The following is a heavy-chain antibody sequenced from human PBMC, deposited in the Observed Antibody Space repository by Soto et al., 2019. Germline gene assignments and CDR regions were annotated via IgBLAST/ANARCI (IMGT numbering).Heavy chain of an antibody. D-gene: IGHD1-26*01. Sequence: PSKTMSLTCSVSGGSVSGGGYYWSWIRQLPGKGLEWIGYIYHTGSTFYNPSLKSRVTILLDTSKSQFSLKLTSVTAADTAMYYSAGSPALSMFDDWCPGTLVTVFS. CDR2: IYHTGST. V-gene: IGHV4-31*03. CDR1: GGSVSGGGYY. J-gene: IGHJ4*02. CDR3: AGSPALSMFDD.